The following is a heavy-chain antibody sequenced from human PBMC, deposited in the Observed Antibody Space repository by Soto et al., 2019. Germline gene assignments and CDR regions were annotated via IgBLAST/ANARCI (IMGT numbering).Heavy chain of an antibody. CDR2: IYPGDSDT. Sequence: GESLKISCKGSGYSFTSYWIGWVRQMPGKGLEWMGIIYPGDSDTRYSPSFQGQFPISAENSLSTASLQWSSLKASDTAMYSCSSHAGIAAAGPWTIYYMDVWGQGTTVTVSS. CDR3: SSHAGIAAAGPWTIYYMDV. V-gene: IGHV5-51*01. D-gene: IGHD6-13*01. J-gene: IGHJ6*03. CDR1: GYSFTSYW.